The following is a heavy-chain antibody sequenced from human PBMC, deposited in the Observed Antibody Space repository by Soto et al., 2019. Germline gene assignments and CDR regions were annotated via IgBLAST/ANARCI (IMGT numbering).Heavy chain of an antibody. D-gene: IGHD3-3*01. CDR2: IIPIFGTA. Sequence: SVKVSCKASGGTFSSYAISWVRQAPGQGLEWMGGIIPIFGTANYAQKFQGRVTITADKSTSTAYMELSSLRSEDTAVYYCARGRYFWSGPYYYYGMDVWGQGTTVTVSS. CDR1: GGTFSSYA. CDR3: ARGRYFWSGPYYYYGMDV. J-gene: IGHJ6*02. V-gene: IGHV1-69*06.